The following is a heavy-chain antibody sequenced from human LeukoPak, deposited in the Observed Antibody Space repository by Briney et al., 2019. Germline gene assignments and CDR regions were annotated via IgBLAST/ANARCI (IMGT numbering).Heavy chain of an antibody. CDR2: IYSGGIT. J-gene: IGHJ4*02. CDR1: GFAFSRDY. V-gene: IGHV3-53*01. D-gene: IGHD4-11*01. Sequence: GGSLRLSCAASGFAFSRDYMSWVRQAPGKGLEWVSVIYSGGITNYVDSVKGRLTISRDNSKNTLYLQMSSLRAEDTAVYYCTRDSTTFRFGYWGQGTLVTVSS. CDR3: TRDSTTFRFGY.